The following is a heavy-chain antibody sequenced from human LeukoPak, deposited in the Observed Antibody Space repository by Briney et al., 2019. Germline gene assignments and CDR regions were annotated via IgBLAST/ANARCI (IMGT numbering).Heavy chain of an antibody. Sequence: GGSLRLSCAASGFTFSSYAMHWVRQAPGKGLEWVAVISYDGSNKYYADSVKGRFTISRDNSKNTLYLQMNSLRAEDTAVYYCARGKYSSGWYEGAFDIWGQGTMVTVSS. J-gene: IGHJ3*02. CDR1: GFTFSSYA. D-gene: IGHD6-19*01. CDR2: ISYDGSNK. CDR3: ARGKYSSGWYEGAFDI. V-gene: IGHV3-30*01.